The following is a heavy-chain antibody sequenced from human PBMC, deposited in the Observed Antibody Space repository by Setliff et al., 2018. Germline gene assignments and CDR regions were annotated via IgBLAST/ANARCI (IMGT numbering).Heavy chain of an antibody. CDR1: GYTFRNYA. V-gene: IGHV1-18*01. CDR3: ARAPSVELVTIRTNSWFTY. D-gene: IGHD5-18*01. J-gene: IGHJ4*02. Sequence: ASVKVSCKASGYTFRNYAFAWVRQAPGQGLEWVGWISVYNGDTNYAQKFQGRVTLTTDTSMSTAYMELRSLTSDDSAFYYCARAPSVELVTIRTNSWFTYWGQGTLVT. CDR2: ISVYNGDT.